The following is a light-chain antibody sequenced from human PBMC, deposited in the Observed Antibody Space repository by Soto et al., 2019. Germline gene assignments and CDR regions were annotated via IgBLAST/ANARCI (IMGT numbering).Light chain of an antibody. J-gene: IGKJ2*01. V-gene: IGKV3-20*01. CDR1: QSVTTY. Sequence: EIVVTQSPGTLSLSPGERATLSCRASQSVTTYLAWYQHKPGQAPRLLIYGASRRATGIPDRFSGSGSGTDFPLTISRLEPEDFAVYYCHQYGSPPATFGQGTKLEIK. CDR3: HQYGSPPAT. CDR2: GAS.